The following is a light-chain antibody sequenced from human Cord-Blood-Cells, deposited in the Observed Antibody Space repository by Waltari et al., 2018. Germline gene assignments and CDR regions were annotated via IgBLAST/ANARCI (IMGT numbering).Light chain of an antibody. J-gene: IGLJ3*02. CDR3: CSYAGWV. CDR1: SSDVGRYNL. Sequence: QSALTQPASVSGSPGQSITIPCTGPSSDVGRYNLVSWYQQHPGKAPKLMIYEGSKRPSRVSNRFAGSTSGNTASLTISGLQAEDEADYYCCSYAGWVFGGGTNLPVL. CDR2: EGS. V-gene: IGLV2-23*01.